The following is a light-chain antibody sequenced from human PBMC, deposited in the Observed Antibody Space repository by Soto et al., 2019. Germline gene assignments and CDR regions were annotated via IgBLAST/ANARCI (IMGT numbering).Light chain of an antibody. J-gene: IGKJ1*01. CDR2: KAS. CDR3: QQYYRYPWT. CDR1: QSISSW. V-gene: IGKV1-5*03. Sequence: DIQMTQSPSTLSASVGDRVTITCRASQSISSWLAWYQQKPGKAPKLLIYKASSLEGGVPSRFSGGGSGTEFTLTINSLQPDDFAAYYCQQYYRYPWTFGQGTKVEIK.